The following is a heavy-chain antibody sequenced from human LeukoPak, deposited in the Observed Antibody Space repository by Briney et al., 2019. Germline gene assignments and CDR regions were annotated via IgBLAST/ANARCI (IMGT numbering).Heavy chain of an antibody. V-gene: IGHV6-1*01. Sequence: SQTLSLTCAISGDSVSSNSAAWNWIRQSPSRGLEWLGRTYYRSKWYNDYAVSVKSRITINPDTSKNQFSLQLNSVTPEDTAVYYCARDLTKRWLVSYYYYGMDVWGQGTTVTVSS. CDR1: GDSVSSNSAA. D-gene: IGHD6-19*01. CDR2: TYYRSKWYN. J-gene: IGHJ6*02. CDR3: ARDLTKRWLVSYYYYGMDV.